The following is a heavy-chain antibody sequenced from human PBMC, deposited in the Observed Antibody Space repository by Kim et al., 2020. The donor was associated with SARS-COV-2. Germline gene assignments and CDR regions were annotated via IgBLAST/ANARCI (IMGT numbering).Heavy chain of an antibody. Sequence: GGSLRLSCRASEFMFSSYSMSWVRQAPGKGLEWVANIKQDGSARFYVDSVKGRFTISRDNAQNSLYLQMDSLRVEDSALYYCARRKTSSLRWRSDGSDAIDYPRHPFDAWGRGTMVTVSS. D-gene: IGHD3-22*01. CDR1: EFMFSSYS. CDR2: IKQDGSAR. V-gene: IGHV3-7*01. J-gene: IGHJ3*01. CDR3: ARRKTSSLRWRSDGSDAIDYPRHPFDA.